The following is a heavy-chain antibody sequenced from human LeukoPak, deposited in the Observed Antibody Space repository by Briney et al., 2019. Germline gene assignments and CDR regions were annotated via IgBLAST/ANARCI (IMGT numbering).Heavy chain of an antibody. J-gene: IGHJ4*02. Sequence: SETLSLTCTVSGGSISSSSYYWGWIRQPPGKGLEWIGSIYSRGSTYYNPSLKSRVTISVDTSKNQFSLKLSSVTAADTAVYYCASRSPLTMVRGGISYWGQGTLVTVSS. CDR3: ASRSPLTMVRGGISY. V-gene: IGHV4-39*07. CDR1: GGSISSSSYY. D-gene: IGHD3-10*01. CDR2: IYSRGST.